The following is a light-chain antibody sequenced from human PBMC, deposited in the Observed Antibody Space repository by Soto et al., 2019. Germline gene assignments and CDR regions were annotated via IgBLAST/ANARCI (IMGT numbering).Light chain of an antibody. Sequence: EIVLTPSPATLSLSPVERATLSCRASQSVSSYLAWYQQKPGQAPRLLIYDASNRATGIPARFSGSGSGTDFTLTISSLQSEDFAVYYCQQYNNWPTWTFGQGTKVDIK. CDR2: DAS. CDR1: QSVSSY. CDR3: QQYNNWPTWT. J-gene: IGKJ1*01. V-gene: IGKV3-11*01.